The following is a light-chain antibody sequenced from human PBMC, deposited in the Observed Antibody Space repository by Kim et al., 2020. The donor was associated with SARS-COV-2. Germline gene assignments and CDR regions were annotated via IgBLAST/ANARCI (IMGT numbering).Light chain of an antibody. V-gene: IGLV2-8*01. Sequence: QSALTQPPSASGSPGQSVTISCTGTSSDVGGYNYVSWYQQHPGKAPKLMIYEVSKRPSGVPDRFSGSKSGNTASLTVSGLQAEDEADYYCSSYAGSNNFQVLFGGGTQLTVL. J-gene: IGLJ2*01. CDR2: EVS. CDR3: SSYAGSNNFQVL. CDR1: SSDVGGYNY.